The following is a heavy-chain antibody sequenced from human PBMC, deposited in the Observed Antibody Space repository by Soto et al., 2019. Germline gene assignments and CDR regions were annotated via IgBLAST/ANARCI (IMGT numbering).Heavy chain of an antibody. D-gene: IGHD6-13*01. CDR1: GGSISSSSYY. J-gene: IGHJ5*01. Sequence: SETLSLTCTVSGGSISSSSYYWGWIRQPPGKGLEWIGSIYYSGSTYYNPSLRSRVTISVDTSKNQFSLKLSSVTAADTAVYYCARPSGYSSRNWFDSWGQGTLVTVSS. CDR2: IYYSGST. V-gene: IGHV4-39*01. CDR3: ARPSGYSSRNWFDS.